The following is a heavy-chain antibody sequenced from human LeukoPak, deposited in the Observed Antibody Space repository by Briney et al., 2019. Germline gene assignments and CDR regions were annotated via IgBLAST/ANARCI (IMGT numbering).Heavy chain of an antibody. J-gene: IGHJ3*02. CDR2: IYYSGST. CDR1: GVPISSGDYY. D-gene: IGHD3-22*01. V-gene: IGHV4-30-4*01. Sequence: SETLSLTCAVSGVPISSGDYYWSWIPQPPGKGLEWIGYIYYSGSTYYNPSLKSRVTISVDTSKNQFSLKLSSVTAADTAVYYCAREDSSGYYAIWGQGTMVTVSS. CDR3: AREDSSGYYAI.